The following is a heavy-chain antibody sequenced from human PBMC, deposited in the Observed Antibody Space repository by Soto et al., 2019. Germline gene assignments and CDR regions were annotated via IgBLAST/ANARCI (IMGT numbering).Heavy chain of an antibody. CDR3: AKGWGDY. CDR2: ISSSGGST. Sequence: VQLLESGGGLVQPGGSLRLSCAASGFTFSSYTMSWVRQGPGKGLEWVSGISSSGGSTVYEDSVKGRFTISRDNFKNTLYLQMNSLRAEDTAVYYCAKGWGDYWGQGTPVTVSS. V-gene: IGHV3-23*01. D-gene: IGHD7-27*01. CDR1: GFTFSSYT. J-gene: IGHJ4*02.